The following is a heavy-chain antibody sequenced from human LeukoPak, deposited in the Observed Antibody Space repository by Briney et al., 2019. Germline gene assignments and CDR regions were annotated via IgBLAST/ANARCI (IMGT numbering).Heavy chain of an antibody. V-gene: IGHV3-66*01. D-gene: IGHD5-18*01. CDR2: IYSGGST. Sequence: GGSLRLSCAASGFTVSSNYMSWVRQAPGKGLEWVSVIYSGGSTYYADSVKGRFTISRDNSRNTLYLQMNSLRAEDTAVYYCARGEVDIVMATLTVYNYWGQGTLVTVSS. CDR3: ARGEVDIVMATLTVYNY. J-gene: IGHJ4*02. CDR1: GFTVSSNY.